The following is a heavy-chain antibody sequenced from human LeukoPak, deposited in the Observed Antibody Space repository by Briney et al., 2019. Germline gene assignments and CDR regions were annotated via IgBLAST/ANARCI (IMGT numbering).Heavy chain of an antibody. CDR2: IYYSGST. J-gene: IGHJ3*02. V-gene: IGHV4-39*07. CDR3: AREGAPAYYDFWSGYRGDAFDI. Sequence: PSETLSLTCTVSGGSISSSYYYWGWIRQPPGKGLEWIGSIYYSGSTYYNPSLKSRVTISVDTSKNQFSLKLSSVTAADTAVYYCAREGAPAYYDFWSGYRGDAFDIWGQGTMVTVSS. D-gene: IGHD3-3*01. CDR1: GGSISSSYYY.